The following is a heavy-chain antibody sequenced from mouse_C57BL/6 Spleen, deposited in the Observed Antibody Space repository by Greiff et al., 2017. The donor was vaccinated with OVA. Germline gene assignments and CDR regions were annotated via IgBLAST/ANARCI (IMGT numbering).Heavy chain of an antibody. CDR2: ISYDGSN. V-gene: IGHV3-6*01. D-gene: IGHD2-4*01. CDR1: GYSITSGYY. CDR3: AKNERDYVNGYFDV. J-gene: IGHJ1*03. Sequence: EVQRVESGPGLVKPSQSLSLTCSVTGYSITSGYYWYLIRPFPGNKLEWMGYISYDGSNNYNPSLKNRISITRDTSKNPFFLKLKSVTTEDTATYVYAKNERDYVNGYFDVWGTGTTVTVSS.